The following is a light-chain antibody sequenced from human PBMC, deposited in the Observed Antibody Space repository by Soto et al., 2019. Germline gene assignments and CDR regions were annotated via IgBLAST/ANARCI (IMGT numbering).Light chain of an antibody. V-gene: IGLV2-14*01. Sequence: SVLPQPASVSGSPGQSITISCTGTTSDVGRYNYVSWYQRHPGKAPKLIIYDVSNRPSGVSNRFSGSKSGNTASLTISGLQAEDEADYYCNSYTSSSTYVFGTGTKVTVL. CDR2: DVS. CDR1: TSDVGRYNY. J-gene: IGLJ1*01. CDR3: NSYTSSSTYV.